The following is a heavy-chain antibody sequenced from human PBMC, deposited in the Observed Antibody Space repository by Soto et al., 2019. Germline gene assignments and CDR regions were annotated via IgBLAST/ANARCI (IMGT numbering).Heavy chain of an antibody. J-gene: IGHJ4*02. CDR3: ARHVDDYSNNFDY. CDR1: GGSISSYY. CDR2: IYYSGST. Sequence: SETLSLTCTVSGGSISSYYWSWIRQPPGKGLEWIGYIYYSGSTNYNPSLKSRVTISVDTSKNQFSLKLSSVTAADTAVYYCARHVDDYSNNFDYWGQGTLVTVSS. V-gene: IGHV4-59*08. D-gene: IGHD4-4*01.